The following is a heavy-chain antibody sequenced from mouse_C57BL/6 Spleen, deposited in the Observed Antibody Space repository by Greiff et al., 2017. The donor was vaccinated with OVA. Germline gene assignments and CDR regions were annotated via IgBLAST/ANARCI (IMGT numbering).Heavy chain of an antibody. V-gene: IGHV1-52*01. CDR2: IDPSDSET. J-gene: IGHJ2*01. CDR1: GYTFTSYW. D-gene: IGHD4-1*01. CDR3: ARFHWVFDY. Sequence: QVQLQQPGAELVRPGSSVKLSCKASGYTFTSYWMHWVKQRPIQGLEWIGNIDPSDSETHYTQKFKDKATLTVDKSSSTAYMQLSSLTSEDSAVYYCARFHWVFDYWGQGTTLTVSS.